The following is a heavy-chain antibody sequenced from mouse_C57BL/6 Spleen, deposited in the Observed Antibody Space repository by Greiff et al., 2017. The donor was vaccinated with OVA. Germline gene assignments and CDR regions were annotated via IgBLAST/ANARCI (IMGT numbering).Heavy chain of an antibody. J-gene: IGHJ1*03. V-gene: IGHV1-63*01. D-gene: IGHD1-1*01. CDR3: ARDHYGSWYFDV. CDR1: GYTFTNYW. CDR2: IYPGGGYT. Sequence: QVQLQQSGAELVRPGTSVTMSCKASGYTFTNYWIGWAKQRPGHGLEWIGDIYPGGGYTNYNEKFKGKATLTADKSSSTAFLQFSSLTSEDSAIYYCARDHYGSWYFDVWGTGTTVTVSA.